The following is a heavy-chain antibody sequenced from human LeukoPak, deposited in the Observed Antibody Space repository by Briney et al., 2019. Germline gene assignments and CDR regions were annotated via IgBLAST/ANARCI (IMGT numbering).Heavy chain of an antibody. J-gene: IGHJ4*02. CDR2: IYYSGST. V-gene: IGHV4-59*01. Sequence: SETLSLTCTVSGGSISSYYWSWIRQPPGKGLEWIGYIYYSGSTNYNPSLKSRVTISVDTSKNQFSLKLSSVTAADTAVYYCAREVAAAGTSYGLFDYWGQGTLVTVSS. CDR3: AREVAAAGTSYGLFDY. CDR1: GGSISSYY. D-gene: IGHD6-13*01.